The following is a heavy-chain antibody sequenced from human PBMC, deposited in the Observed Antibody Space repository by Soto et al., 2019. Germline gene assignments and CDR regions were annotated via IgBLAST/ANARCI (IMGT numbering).Heavy chain of an antibody. Sequence: GGSLRLSCAASGFTFSDYYMSWIRQAPGKGLEWVSYISSSSSYTNYADSVKGRFTISRDNAKNSLYLQMNSLRAEDTAVYYCAREKGMAVRSFDYWGQGTLVTVSS. CDR1: GFTFSDYY. V-gene: IGHV3-11*06. CDR2: ISSSSSYT. J-gene: IGHJ4*02. CDR3: AREKGMAVRSFDY. D-gene: IGHD6-19*01.